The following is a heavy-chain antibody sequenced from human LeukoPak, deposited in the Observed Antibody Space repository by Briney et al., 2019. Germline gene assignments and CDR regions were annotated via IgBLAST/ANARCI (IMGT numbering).Heavy chain of an antibody. J-gene: IGHJ6*02. CDR1: GGSISSGGYS. D-gene: IGHD2-15*01. CDR2: IYHSGST. CDR3: ASGVVVAHYYYGMDV. Sequence: SETLSLTCAVSGGSISSGGYSWSWIRQPPGKGLEWIGYIYHSGSTYYNPSLKSRVTISVDRSKNQFSLKLSSVTAADTAMYYCASGVVVAHYYYGMDVWGQGTTVTVSS. V-gene: IGHV4-30-2*01.